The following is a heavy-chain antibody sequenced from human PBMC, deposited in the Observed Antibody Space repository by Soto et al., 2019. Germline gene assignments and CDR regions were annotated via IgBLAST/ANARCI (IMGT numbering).Heavy chain of an antibody. V-gene: IGHV4-59*01. J-gene: IGHJ4*02. CDR3: ARYFCTSTTCYFFDY. Sequence: SETLSLTCTVSGGSISGYYWSWIRQSPGRGLEWIGYIYYTGSTNYSPSLTRRVTISIDTSKNQFSLKLSSVTAADTAVYHCARYFCTSTTCYFFDYWGQGTLVTVSS. CDR2: IYYTGST. D-gene: IGHD2-2*01. CDR1: GGSISGYY.